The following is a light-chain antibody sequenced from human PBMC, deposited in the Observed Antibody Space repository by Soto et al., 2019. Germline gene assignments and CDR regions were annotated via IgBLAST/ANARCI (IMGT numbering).Light chain of an antibody. Sequence: DIQMTQSPSSLSASVGDRVTITCRSSPSIYNYFAWYQRNQGKVPTLLISAASTLQSGVPSRFSGSGSGTDFTLTISSLQPEDVATYYCQKFSAVPTFGGGTKVEI. CDR3: QKFSAVPT. J-gene: IGKJ4*01. CDR1: PSIYNY. CDR2: AAS. V-gene: IGKV1-27*01.